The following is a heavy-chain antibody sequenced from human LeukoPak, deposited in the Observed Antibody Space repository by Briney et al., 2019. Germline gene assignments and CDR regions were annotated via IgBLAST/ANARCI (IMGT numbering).Heavy chain of an antibody. J-gene: IGHJ3*02. V-gene: IGHV4-61*02. CDR3: ARFVYSSSSDAFDI. D-gene: IGHD6-6*01. CDR2: IYTSGST. CDR1: GGSISSGSYY. Sequence: PSETLSLTCTVSGGSISSGSYYWSWIRQPAGKGLEWIGRIYTSGSTNYNPSLKSRVTISVDTSKNQFSLKLSSVTAADTAVYYCARFVYSSSSDAFDIWGQGTMVTVSS.